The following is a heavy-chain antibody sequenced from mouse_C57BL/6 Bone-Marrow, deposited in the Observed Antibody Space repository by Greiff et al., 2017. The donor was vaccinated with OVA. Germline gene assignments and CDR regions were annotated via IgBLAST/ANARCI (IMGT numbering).Heavy chain of an antibody. V-gene: IGHV1-82*01. CDR1: GYAFSSSW. CDR2: IYPGDGDT. Sequence: QVQLQQSGPELVKPGASVKISCKASGYAFSSSWMNWVKQRPGKGLEWIGRIYPGDGDTNYNGKFKGKATLTADKSSSTAYMQLSSLTSEDSAVYFCARNYYYGSWYFDYWGQGTTLTVSS. J-gene: IGHJ2*01. D-gene: IGHD1-1*01. CDR3: ARNYYYGSWYFDY.